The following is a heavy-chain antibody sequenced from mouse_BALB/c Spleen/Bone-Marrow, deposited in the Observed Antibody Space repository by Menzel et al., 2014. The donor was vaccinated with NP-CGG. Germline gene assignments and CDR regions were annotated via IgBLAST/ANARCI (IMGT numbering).Heavy chain of an antibody. Sequence: EVKLMESGAELVKPGASVKLSCTASGFNIKDTYMHWVKQRPEQGLEWIGRIDPANGNTKYDPKFQGKATITADTSSNTAYLQLSILTSEDTAVYYCASYDYGYYFDYWGQGTTLTVSS. D-gene: IGHD2-4*01. CDR3: ASYDYGYYFDY. J-gene: IGHJ2*01. CDR1: GFNIKDTY. V-gene: IGHV14-3*02. CDR2: IDPANGNT.